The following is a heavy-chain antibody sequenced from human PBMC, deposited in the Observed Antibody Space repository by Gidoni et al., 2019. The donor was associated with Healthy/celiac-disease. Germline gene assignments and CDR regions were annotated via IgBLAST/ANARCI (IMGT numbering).Heavy chain of an antibody. D-gene: IGHD6-19*01. CDR1: GGSFSGYY. CDR3: ARGRDSSGWYKWTYRAWFDP. Sequence: QVQLQQWGAGLLKPSETLSLTCAVYGGSFSGYYWSWIRQPPGKGLEWIGEINHSGSTNYNPSLKSRVTISVDTSKNQFSLKLSSVTAADTAVYYCARGRDSSGWYKWTYRAWFDPWGQGTLVTVSS. CDR2: INHSGST. V-gene: IGHV4-34*01. J-gene: IGHJ5*02.